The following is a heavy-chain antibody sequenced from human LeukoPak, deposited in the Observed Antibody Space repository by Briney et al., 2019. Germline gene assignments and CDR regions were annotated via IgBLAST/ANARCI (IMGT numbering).Heavy chain of an antibody. CDR2: ISHSGHIK. CDR1: GFIVNNYA. Sequence: PGGSLPLTCAASGFIVNNYAMIWVRLAPGKGLEWVSYISHSGHIKYYADSVQGRFTISRDNTKNSLYLQMESLRAEDTAIYYCVDSGSFIAEEYFQHWAPGTLVTVSS. D-gene: IGHD1-26*01. CDR3: VDSGSFIAEEYFQH. V-gene: IGHV3-48*03. J-gene: IGHJ1*01.